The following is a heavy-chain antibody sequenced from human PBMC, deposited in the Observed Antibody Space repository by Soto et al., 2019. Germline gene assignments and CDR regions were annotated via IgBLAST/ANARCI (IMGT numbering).Heavy chain of an antibody. V-gene: IGHV3-33*01. CDR3: AVCSGGSCYYFDY. CDR2: IWYDGSNK. Sequence: GGSLRLSCAASGFTFSSYGMHWVRQAPGKGLEWVAVIWYDGSNKYYADSVKGRFTISRDNSKNTLYLQINSLRAEDTAVYYCAVCSGGSCYYFDYWGQGTLVTVSS. D-gene: IGHD2-15*01. CDR1: GFTFSSYG. J-gene: IGHJ4*02.